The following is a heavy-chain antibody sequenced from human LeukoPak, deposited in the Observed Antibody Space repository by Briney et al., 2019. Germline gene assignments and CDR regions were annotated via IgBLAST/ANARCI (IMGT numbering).Heavy chain of an antibody. CDR3: AKDVGSAWYLSY. V-gene: IGHV3-30*18. CDR2: ISYDGNNK. CDR1: GFSFSSYG. D-gene: IGHD6-19*01. Sequence: PGRSLRLSCAASGFSFSSYGIHWVRQAPGKGLEWVAAISYDGNNKYYADSVKGRFTISRDNSKNTLYLQMNSLRAEDTAAYYCAKDVGSAWYLSYWGQGTLVTVSS. J-gene: IGHJ4*02.